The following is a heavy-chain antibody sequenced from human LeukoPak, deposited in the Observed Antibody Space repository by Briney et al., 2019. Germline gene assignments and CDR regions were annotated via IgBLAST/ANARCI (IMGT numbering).Heavy chain of an antibody. J-gene: IGHJ5*02. CDR3: AREKYSSGWHNWFDP. Sequence: PGGSLRLSCAVSGIPFSSYWMDWVRQAPGKGLEWVSVIYSGGSTYYADSVKGRFTISRDNSKNTLYLQMNSLRAEDTAVYYCAREKYSSGWHNWFDPWGQGTLVTVSS. CDR1: GIPFSSYW. CDR2: IYSGGST. D-gene: IGHD6-19*01. V-gene: IGHV3-66*01.